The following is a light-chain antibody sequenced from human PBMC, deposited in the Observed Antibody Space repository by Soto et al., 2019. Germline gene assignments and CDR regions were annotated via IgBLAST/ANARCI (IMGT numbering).Light chain of an antibody. CDR3: QQYENYPLT. CDR2: DAS. V-gene: IGKV1-5*01. J-gene: IGKJ4*02. Sequence: DVQMTQSPSTLSASVGDRVTFTCQSSQSISDWLAWYQQKPGKAPKLLILDASTLESGVPSRFSGSGFGSVFTLTISSLQPIDFATYYCQQYENYPLTFGGGTLVDIK. CDR1: QSISDW.